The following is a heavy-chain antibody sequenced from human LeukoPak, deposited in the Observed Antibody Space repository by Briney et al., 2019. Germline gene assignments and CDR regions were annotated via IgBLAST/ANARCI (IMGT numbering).Heavy chain of an antibody. Sequence: PSETLSLTCTVSGSSISSYYWSWIRQPPGKGLEWIGYIYYSGSTNYNPSLKSRVTISVDTSKNQFSLKLSSVTAADTAVYYCARFTGLWGWWSFDYWGQGTLVTVSS. CDR3: ARFTGLWGWWSFDY. V-gene: IGHV4-59*08. D-gene: IGHD2-8*02. J-gene: IGHJ4*02. CDR1: GSSISSYY. CDR2: IYYSGST.